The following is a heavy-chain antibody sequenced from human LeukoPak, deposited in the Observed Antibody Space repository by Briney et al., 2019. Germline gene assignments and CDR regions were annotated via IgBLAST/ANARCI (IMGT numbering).Heavy chain of an antibody. CDR1: GFTVSSNY. V-gene: IGHV3-53*01. Sequence: PGGSLRLSCAASGFTVSSNYMSWVRQAPGKGLEWVSVIYSGGSTYYADSVKGRFTISRDNAKNSVYLRMNSLRAEDTALYYCARDWKYCSGGSCYLPDFWGQGTLVTVSS. J-gene: IGHJ4*02. CDR3: ARDWKYCSGGSCYLPDF. CDR2: IYSGGST. D-gene: IGHD2-15*01.